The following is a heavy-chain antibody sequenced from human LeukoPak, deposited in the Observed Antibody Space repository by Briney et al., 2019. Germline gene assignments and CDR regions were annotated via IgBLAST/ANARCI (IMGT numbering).Heavy chain of an antibody. Sequence: TSETLSLTCTVSGGSISSSSYYWGWIRQPPGKGLEWIGSIYYSGSTYYNPSLKSRVTISVDTSENQFSLKLSSVTAADTAVYYCARQRGLSSPFDYWGQGTLVTVSS. CDR1: GGSISSSSYY. J-gene: IGHJ4*02. CDR3: ARQRGLSSPFDY. V-gene: IGHV4-39*01. D-gene: IGHD2-15*01. CDR2: IYYSGST.